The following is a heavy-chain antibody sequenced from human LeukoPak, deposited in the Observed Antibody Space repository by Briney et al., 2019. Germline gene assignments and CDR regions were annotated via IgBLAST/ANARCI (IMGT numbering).Heavy chain of an antibody. D-gene: IGHD3-3*01. CDR2: IIPILGIA. Sequence: SVKVSCKASGYTFTSYGISWVRQAPGQGLEWMGRIIPILGIANYAQKFQGRVTITADKSTSTAYMELSSLRSEDTAVYYCASDTRYYDFWSGYYITGEPNWFDPWGQGTLVTVSS. V-gene: IGHV1-69*04. CDR1: GYTFTSYG. J-gene: IGHJ5*02. CDR3: ASDTRYYDFWSGYYITGEPNWFDP.